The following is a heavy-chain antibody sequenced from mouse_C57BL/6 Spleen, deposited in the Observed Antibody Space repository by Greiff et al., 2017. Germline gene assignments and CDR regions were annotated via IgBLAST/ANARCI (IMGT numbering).Heavy chain of an antibody. V-gene: IGHV2-2*01. Sequence: VMLVESGPGLVQPSQSLSITCTVSGFSLTSYGVHWVRQSPGKGLEWLGVIWSGGSTDYNAAFISRLSISKDNSKSQVFFKMNSRQADDTAIYYSSRPDGYYPYYAMDYRGKVTSVTVAS. CDR3: SRPDGYYPYYAMDY. J-gene: IGHJ4*01. CDR1: GFSLTSYG. CDR2: IWSGGST. D-gene: IGHD2-3*01.